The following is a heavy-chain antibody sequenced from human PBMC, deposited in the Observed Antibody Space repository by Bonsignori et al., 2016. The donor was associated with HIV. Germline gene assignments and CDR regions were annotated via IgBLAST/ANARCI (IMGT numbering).Heavy chain of an antibody. CDR1: GYTFSNYV. CDR2: ISAFNGVT. J-gene: IGHJ6*03. Sequence: ASVKVSCKASGYTFSNYVISWVRQAPGQGLEWMGWISAFNGVTNYAQKLQGRVTMTTDTSTSTAYMQMRNLGSDDTAVYYCARGKVVNYDYYYYYMDVWGEGTTVTVSS. CDR3: ARGKVVNYDYYYYYMDV. V-gene: IGHV1-18*01. D-gene: IGHD2-21*01.